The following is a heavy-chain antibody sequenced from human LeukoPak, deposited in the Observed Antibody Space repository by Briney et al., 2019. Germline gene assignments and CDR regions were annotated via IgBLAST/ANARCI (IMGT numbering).Heavy chain of an antibody. CDR1: GFTFSSYW. Sequence: GGSLRLSCAASGFTFSSYWMHWVRQAPGKGLVWVSRVNSDGSSTSYADSVKGRFTISRDNAKNTLNLQMNSLRAEDTAVYYCARDDYGDYQFDYWGQGTLVTVSS. CDR3: ARDDYGDYQFDY. CDR2: VNSDGSST. D-gene: IGHD4-17*01. V-gene: IGHV3-74*01. J-gene: IGHJ4*02.